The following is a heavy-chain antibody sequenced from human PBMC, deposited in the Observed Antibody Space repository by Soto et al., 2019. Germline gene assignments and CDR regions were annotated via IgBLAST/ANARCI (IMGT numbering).Heavy chain of an antibody. CDR1: GGSFSGYY. Sequence: SETLSLTCAVYGGSFSGYYWSWIRQPPGKGLEWIGEINHSGSTNYNPSLKSRVTISVDTSKNQFSLKLSSVTAADTAVYYCATRLGELLNWFDPWGQGPLVTVSS. CDR3: ATRLGELLNWFDP. J-gene: IGHJ5*02. V-gene: IGHV4-34*01. D-gene: IGHD3-16*01. CDR2: INHSGST.